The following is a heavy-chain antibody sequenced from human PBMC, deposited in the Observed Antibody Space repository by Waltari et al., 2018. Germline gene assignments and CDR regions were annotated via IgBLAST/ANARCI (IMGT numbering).Heavy chain of an antibody. J-gene: IGHJ1*01. Sequence: QVQLQQWGAGLLKPSETLSLTCAVYGGSFSGYYWSWIRQPPGKGLEWIGEINQSGSTNYNPSLKSRVTISVDTSKNQFSLKLSSVTAADTAVYYCARHAGSGYPEYFQHWGQGTLVTVSS. CDR1: GGSFSGYY. CDR2: INQSGST. V-gene: IGHV4-34*01. CDR3: ARHAGSGYPEYFQH. D-gene: IGHD3-22*01.